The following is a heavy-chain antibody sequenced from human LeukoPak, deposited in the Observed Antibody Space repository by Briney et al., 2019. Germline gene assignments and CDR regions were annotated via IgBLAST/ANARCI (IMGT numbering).Heavy chain of an antibody. V-gene: IGHV4-34*10. D-gene: IGHD2-15*01. CDR2: VNHSGST. Sequence: SETLSLTCAVYGGSFSGYYWTWIRQSPEKGLEWIGEVNHSGSTKYNPSFRSRVTMSVDTSKNQFSLDLTSVTAADTAVYYCAREYCSGGSCYRRLRFDPWGQGTLVTVSS. CDR1: GGSFSGYY. J-gene: IGHJ5*02. CDR3: AREYCSGGSCYRRLRFDP.